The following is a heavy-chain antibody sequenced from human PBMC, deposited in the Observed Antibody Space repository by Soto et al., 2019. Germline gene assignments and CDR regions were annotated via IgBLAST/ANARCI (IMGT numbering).Heavy chain of an antibody. Sequence: EVRLVESGGGLVQPGGSLRLSCAASGFIVSSNYMTWVRQAPGKGLEWVSLLYNGGATHYAASVKGRFTISSHSSQNTMXXXMNSLRTEDTATYYCVRGRYGSEIHWGQGTKVTVSS. CDR2: LYNGGAT. CDR1: GFIVSSNY. D-gene: IGHD3-10*01. V-gene: IGHV3-53*04. J-gene: IGHJ4*02. CDR3: VRGRYGSEIH.